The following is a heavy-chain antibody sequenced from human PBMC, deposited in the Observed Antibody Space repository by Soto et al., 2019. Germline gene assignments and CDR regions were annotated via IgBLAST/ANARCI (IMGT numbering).Heavy chain of an antibody. CDR3: AKEVWGYCSGGTCYSFDY. CDR2: MSYDGSNK. V-gene: IGHV3-30*18. J-gene: IGHJ4*02. D-gene: IGHD2-15*01. CDR1: GFTFSNYG. Sequence: PGGSLRLSCAASGFTFSNYGMHWVRQAPGKGLERVAVMSYDGSNKNNADSVKGRCTISRDNSKNTLYLQMNSLRAEDTAVYYCAKEVWGYCSGGTCYSFDYWGQGTLGTVSS.